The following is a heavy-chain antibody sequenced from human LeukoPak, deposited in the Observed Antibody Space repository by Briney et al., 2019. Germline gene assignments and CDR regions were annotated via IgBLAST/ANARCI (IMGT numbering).Heavy chain of an antibody. CDR2: INHSGST. V-gene: IGHV4-34*01. CDR1: GGSFSGYD. J-gene: IGHJ4*02. CDR3: ARGRIREVVRGVMVFDY. D-gene: IGHD3-10*01. Sequence: PSETLSLTCAVYGGSFSGYDWSWIRQPPGKGLERIGEINHSGSTNYNPSLKSRVTISVDTSKNQFSLKLSSVTAADTAVYYCARGRIREVVRGVMVFDYWGQGTLVTVSS.